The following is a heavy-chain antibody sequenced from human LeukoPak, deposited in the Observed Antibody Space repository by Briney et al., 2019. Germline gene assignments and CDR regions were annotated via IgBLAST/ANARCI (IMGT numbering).Heavy chain of an antibody. D-gene: IGHD2-15*01. Sequence: PSETLSLTCTVSGGSISSSSYYWGWIRQPPGKGLEWIGSIYYSGSTYYNPSLKSRVTISVDTSKNQFSLKLSSVTAADTAVYYCAREGGYYSGGSCYSAFDIWGQGTMVTVSS. CDR2: IYYSGST. J-gene: IGHJ3*02. CDR3: AREGGYYSGGSCYSAFDI. CDR1: GGSISSSSYY. V-gene: IGHV4-39*02.